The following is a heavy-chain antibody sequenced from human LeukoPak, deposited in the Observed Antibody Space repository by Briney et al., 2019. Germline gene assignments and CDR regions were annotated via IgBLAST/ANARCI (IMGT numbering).Heavy chain of an antibody. CDR2: ISGSGGST. CDR1: GFTFSSYA. V-gene: IGHV3-23*01. J-gene: IGHJ4*02. CDR3: AKWGDYGGNSDY. D-gene: IGHD4-23*01. Sequence: GGSLRLSCAASGFTFSSYAMNWVRQAPGKGLEWVSAISGSGGSTYYADSVKGRFTISRDNSKNTLYLQMNSLRAEDTAVYYCAKWGDYGGNSDYWGQGTLVTVSS.